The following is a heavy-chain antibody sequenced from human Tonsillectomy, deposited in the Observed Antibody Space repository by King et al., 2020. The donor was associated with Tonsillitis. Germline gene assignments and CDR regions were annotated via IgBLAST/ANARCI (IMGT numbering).Heavy chain of an antibody. CDR3: ARDSGVSYGAADY. J-gene: IGHJ4*02. CDR1: GFSFYSYG. D-gene: IGHD5-18*01. CDR2: IWYDGSNK. Sequence: HVQLVESGGGVVQPGRSLRLSCAASGFSFYSYGMHWGRQAPGKGLEWVAVIWYDGSNKFYADSVKGRFTITRANSKNTLYLQRKSLRAEDTDVYYCARDSGVSYGAADYWGQGTLVTVSS. V-gene: IGHV3-33*08.